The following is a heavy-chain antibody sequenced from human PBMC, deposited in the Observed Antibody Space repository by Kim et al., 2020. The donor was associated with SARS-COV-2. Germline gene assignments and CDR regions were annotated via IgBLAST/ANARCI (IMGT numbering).Heavy chain of an antibody. CDR3: ARTHIVGYYYMDV. Sequence: SETLSLTCAVSGGSISSGGYSWSWIRQPPGKGLEWIGYIYHSGSTYYNPSLKSRVTISVDRSKNQFSLKLSSVTAADTAVYYCARTHIVGYYYMDVWGKGTTVTVSS. V-gene: IGHV4-30-2*01. CDR2: IYHSGST. CDR1: GGSISSGGYS. J-gene: IGHJ6*03. D-gene: IGHD2-15*01.